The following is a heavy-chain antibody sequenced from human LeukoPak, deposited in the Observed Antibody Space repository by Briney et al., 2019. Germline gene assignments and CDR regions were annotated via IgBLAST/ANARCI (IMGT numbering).Heavy chain of an antibody. Sequence: SETLSLTCTVSGGSIGSSTYYWVWIRQPPGKGLEWIGSIYYNGDTYYSPSLQSRVSISVATSKNQFSLKLSSVTAVDTAVYYCARERLSYYYMDAWGKGTTVTVSS. V-gene: IGHV4-39*07. CDR1: GGSIGSSTYY. D-gene: IGHD1-1*01. J-gene: IGHJ6*03. CDR2: IYYNGDT. CDR3: ARERLSYYYMDA.